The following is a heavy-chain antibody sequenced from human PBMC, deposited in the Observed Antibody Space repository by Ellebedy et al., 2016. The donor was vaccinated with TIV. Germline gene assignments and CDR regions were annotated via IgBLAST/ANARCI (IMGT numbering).Heavy chain of an antibody. V-gene: IGHV3-23*01. CDR2: IRDSGVDT. CDR1: GFTFINYA. D-gene: IGHD2/OR15-2a*01. J-gene: IGHJ6*02. CDR3: AKDKDVSTSLGMDV. Sequence: PGGSLRLSCTTSGFTFINYAMSWVRQAPGKGLEWVSSIRDSGVDTYYADSVMGRFTVSRDNSKTTVYLHMRSLRVEDTAVYYCAKDKDVSTSLGMDVWGQGTTVTVSS.